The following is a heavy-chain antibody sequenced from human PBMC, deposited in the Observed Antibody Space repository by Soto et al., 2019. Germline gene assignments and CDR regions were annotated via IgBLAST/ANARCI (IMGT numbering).Heavy chain of an antibody. CDR1: GFAVSSYW. V-gene: IGHV3-74*01. CDR2: ISPAGSST. J-gene: IGHJ4*02. Sequence: GGSLRLSCAASGFAVSSYWMHWVRQAPGKGLVWVSRISPAGSSTYYADSVRGRLTISKDTAKNTLYLQINSLGAEDTAVYYCARGSTGYGNFDSWGQGTLVTASS. CDR3: ARGSTGYGNFDS. D-gene: IGHD5-12*01.